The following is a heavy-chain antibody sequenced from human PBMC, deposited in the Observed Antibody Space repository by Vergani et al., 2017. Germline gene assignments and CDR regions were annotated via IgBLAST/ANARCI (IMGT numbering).Heavy chain of an antibody. CDR2: VVPEDGET. CDR3: ATPQTVTTGGMEV. Sequence: EVQLVQSGAEVKKPGATMKISCKVSGYTFTDHYMHWVKQAPGKGLEWMGLVVPEDGETIYAEKFKGRVTIAEDTSTDTAPLELSSLNFEDTAVYYCATPQTVTTGGMEVWGQGTTVTVSS. CDR1: GYTFTDHY. V-gene: IGHV1-69-2*01. D-gene: IGHD4-17*01. J-gene: IGHJ6*02.